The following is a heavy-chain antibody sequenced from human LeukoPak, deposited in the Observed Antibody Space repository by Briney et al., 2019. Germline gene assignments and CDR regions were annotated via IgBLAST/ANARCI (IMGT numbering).Heavy chain of an antibody. Sequence: ASVKVSCKASGYTFTSYGISWVRQAPGQGLEWMGWISAYNGNTNYAQKFQGRVTITADKSTSTAYTELSSLRSEDTAVYYCARGSPYSSGWNYYYYYMDVWGKGTTVTVSS. CDR3: ARGSPYSSGWNYYYYYMDV. J-gene: IGHJ6*03. CDR1: GYTFTSYG. V-gene: IGHV1-18*01. D-gene: IGHD6-19*01. CDR2: ISAYNGNT.